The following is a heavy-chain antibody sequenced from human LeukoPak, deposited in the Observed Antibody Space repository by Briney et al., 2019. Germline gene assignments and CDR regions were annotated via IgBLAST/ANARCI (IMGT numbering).Heavy chain of an antibody. D-gene: IGHD2-2*02. CDR3: ARRGRYCSSTSCYTHAFDI. V-gene: IGHV3-33*08. J-gene: IGHJ3*02. CDR1: GFTFSSYG. CDR2: IWYGGSNK. Sequence: GGSLRLSCAASGFTFSSYGMHWVRQAPGKGLEWVAVIWYGGSNKYYADSVKGRFTISRDNSKNTLYLQMNSLRAEDTAVYYCARRGRYCSSTSCYTHAFDIWGQGTMVTVYS.